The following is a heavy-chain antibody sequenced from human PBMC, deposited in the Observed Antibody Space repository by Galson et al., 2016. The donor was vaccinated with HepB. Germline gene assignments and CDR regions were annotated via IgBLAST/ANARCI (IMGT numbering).Heavy chain of an antibody. J-gene: IGHJ4*02. CDR3: ARDLLELGLLENY. D-gene: IGHD1-1*01. Sequence: SLRLSCAASGFRFSDYYMNWIRQAPGKGLEWVSYISVSGSYTNYADSVKGRFTISRDNSKNTLYLQMNSLRAEDTAVYFCARDLLELGLLENYWGQGTLVTVSS. V-gene: IGHV3-11*06. CDR1: GFRFSDYY. CDR2: ISVSGSYT.